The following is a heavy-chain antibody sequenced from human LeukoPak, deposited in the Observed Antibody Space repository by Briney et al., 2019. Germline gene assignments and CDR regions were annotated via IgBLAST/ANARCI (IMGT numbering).Heavy chain of an antibody. J-gene: IGHJ4*02. Sequence: GRSLRLSCAASGLTFSTYGMHWVRQAPGKGLEWVAVIWSDGTNKYYADSVKGRFTISRDNSKNTLYLQMNSLRAEDTAVYYCASDVSAGGTDYFDYWGQGTLVTVSS. CDR3: ASDVSAGGTDYFDY. V-gene: IGHV3-33*01. CDR2: IWSDGTNK. D-gene: IGHD6-13*01. CDR1: GLTFSTYG.